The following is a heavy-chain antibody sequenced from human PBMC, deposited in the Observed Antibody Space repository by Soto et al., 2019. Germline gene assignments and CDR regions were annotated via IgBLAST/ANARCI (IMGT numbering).Heavy chain of an antibody. CDR1: GYTFTSYA. D-gene: IGHD6-13*01. CDR3: ARGNSWSDFDY. Sequence: QVQLVQSGAEVKKPGASVKVSCKASGYTFTSYAIHWVRQAPGQRLEWMGWINTAKENTKYSQKFQCRVTITRDTSASIVYMELSSLRSEDTAVYYRARGNSWSDFDYWGQGTLVTVSS. CDR2: INTAKENT. V-gene: IGHV1-3*04. J-gene: IGHJ4*02.